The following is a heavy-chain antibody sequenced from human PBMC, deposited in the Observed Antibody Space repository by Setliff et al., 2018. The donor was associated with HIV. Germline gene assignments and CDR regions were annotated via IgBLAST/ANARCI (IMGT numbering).Heavy chain of an antibody. D-gene: IGHD3-3*01. CDR3: AKTREINNFWSGIDY. V-gene: IGHV3-23*01. Sequence: GGSLRLSCAASGFTFSTYAMGWVRQAPGKGLEWVSTVGAVGGPTHYAESVKGRFTISKDNSKNTLYLRMNSLRAEDTAVYYCAKTREINNFWSGIDYWGQGTLVTVSS. J-gene: IGHJ4*02. CDR1: GFTFSTYA. CDR2: VGAVGGPT.